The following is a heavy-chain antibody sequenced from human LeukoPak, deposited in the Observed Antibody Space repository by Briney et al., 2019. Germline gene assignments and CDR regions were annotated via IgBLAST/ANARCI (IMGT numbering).Heavy chain of an antibody. D-gene: IGHD5-18*01. V-gene: IGHV3-7*01. Sequence: GGSLRLSCAVSGLTFSSSWMDWVRQAPGKGLEWVASTNPDGNKKYSADSVKGRFTISRDNAENSLYLQMNSLRVEDTAFYYCARDLAYSRLDYWGQGMLVTVSS. CDR3: ARDLAYSRLDY. CDR2: TNPDGNKK. CDR1: GLTFSSSW. J-gene: IGHJ4*02.